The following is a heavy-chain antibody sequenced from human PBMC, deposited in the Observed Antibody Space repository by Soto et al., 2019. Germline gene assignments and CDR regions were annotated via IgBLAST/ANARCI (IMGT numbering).Heavy chain of an antibody. CDR2: IHPNSGGT. Sequence: QVQLVQSGAEVKQPGASVKVSCKASGYTFSVYHMHWVRQAPGQGLEWMGWIHPNSGGTNYAQRFEGRATMTRDTSINTAYMELSRLTSDDTAVYYCAKELQRGMDVWGQGTTVTVSS. V-gene: IGHV1-2*02. CDR3: AKELQRGMDV. CDR1: GYTFSVYH. D-gene: IGHD4-4*01. J-gene: IGHJ6*02.